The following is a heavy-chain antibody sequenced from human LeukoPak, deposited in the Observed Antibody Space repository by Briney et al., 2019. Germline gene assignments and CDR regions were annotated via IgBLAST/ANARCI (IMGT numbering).Heavy chain of an antibody. V-gene: IGHV1-3*01. J-gene: IGHJ4*02. Sequence: KFQGRVTITRDTSASTAYMELSSLRSEDTAVYYCARDVASSGYYWDWGQGTLVTVSS. D-gene: IGHD3-22*01. CDR3: ARDVASSGYYWD.